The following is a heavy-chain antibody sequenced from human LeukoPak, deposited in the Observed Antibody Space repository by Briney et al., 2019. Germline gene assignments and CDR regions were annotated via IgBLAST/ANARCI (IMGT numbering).Heavy chain of an antibody. J-gene: IGHJ6*03. CDR3: ARGSSLLLDKYYYDSSNYATGYMDV. CDR1: GYSISSGYY. Sequence: SSETLSLTCTVSGYSISSGYYWGWIRQPPGKGLEWIGSIYHSGSTYYNPSLKSRVTISVDTSKNQFSLKLSSVTAADTAVYYCARGSSLLLDKYYYDSSNYATGYMDVWGKGTTVTVSS. D-gene: IGHD3-22*01. CDR2: IYHSGST. V-gene: IGHV4-38-2*02.